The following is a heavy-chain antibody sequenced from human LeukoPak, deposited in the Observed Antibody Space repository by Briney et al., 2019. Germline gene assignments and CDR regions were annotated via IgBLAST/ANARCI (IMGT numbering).Heavy chain of an antibody. Sequence: GGSLRLSCAASGFTFSDYYMSWIRQAPGKGLEWVAFISYDGSKKYYADSVKDRFTISRDNSRNTLYVQVNSLRAEDTAVYYCAKESLDTEQRNYNYYGMDVWGQGTTVIVSS. D-gene: IGHD1-1*01. CDR1: GFTFSDYY. CDR3: AKESLDTEQRNYNYYGMDV. CDR2: ISYDGSKK. V-gene: IGHV3-30*18. J-gene: IGHJ6*02.